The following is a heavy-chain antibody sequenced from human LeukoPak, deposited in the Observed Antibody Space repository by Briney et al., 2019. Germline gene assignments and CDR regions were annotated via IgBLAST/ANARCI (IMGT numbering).Heavy chain of an antibody. CDR1: GFTFSSYS. Sequence: GGSLRLSCAASGFTFSSYSMHWVRQAPGKGLEWVSSISSSSSYIYYADSVKGRFTISRDNAKNSLYLQMNSLRAEDTAVYYCAREDKQYQINYWGQGTLVTVSS. J-gene: IGHJ4*02. CDR2: ISSSSSYI. D-gene: IGHD2-2*01. CDR3: AREDKQYQINY. V-gene: IGHV3-21*01.